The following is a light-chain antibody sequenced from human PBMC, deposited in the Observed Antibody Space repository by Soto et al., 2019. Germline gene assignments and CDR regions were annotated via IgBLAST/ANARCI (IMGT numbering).Light chain of an antibody. J-gene: IGKJ4*01. Sequence: DIGMATAPSWLWASVGDRITITGRATRNIDTYLSWYQQKAGKAPKLLNFATSTLESGVPSRFSGSGSGTDFTLTISSRPPEDFVTYYCYQTFAPRVTFGVVTNV. V-gene: IGKV1-39*01. CDR1: RNIDTY. CDR3: YQTFAPRVT. CDR2: ATS.